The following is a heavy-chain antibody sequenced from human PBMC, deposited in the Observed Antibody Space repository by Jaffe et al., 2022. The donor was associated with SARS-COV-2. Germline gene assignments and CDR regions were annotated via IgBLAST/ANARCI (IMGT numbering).Heavy chain of an antibody. CDR2: IYSGGST. J-gene: IGHJ6*02. D-gene: IGHD3-22*01. CDR1: GFTVSSNY. CDR3: ARDYDSSGHQRGMDV. V-gene: IGHV3-53*01. Sequence: EVQLVESGGGLIQPGGSLRLSCAASGFTVSSNYMSWVRQAPGKGLEWVSVIYSGGSTYYADSVKGRFTISRDNSKNTLYLQMNSLRAEDTAVYYCARDYDSSGHQRGMDVWGQGTTVTVSS.